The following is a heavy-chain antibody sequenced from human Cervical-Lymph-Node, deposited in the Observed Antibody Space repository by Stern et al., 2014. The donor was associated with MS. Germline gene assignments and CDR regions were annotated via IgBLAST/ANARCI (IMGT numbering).Heavy chain of an antibody. D-gene: IGHD1-26*01. V-gene: IGHV3-23*04. Sequence: EVQLVESGGGLVQPGGSLRLSCAASGFTFSSYAMSWVRQAPGTGLEWVSGISGSGSSTYDADSVKGRFTISRDNSKNTLYLQMNSLRAEDTAVYYCAKDLEWDLLQLASFDYWGQGTLVTVSS. CDR2: ISGSGSST. CDR1: GFTFSSYA. J-gene: IGHJ4*02. CDR3: AKDLEWDLLQLASFDY.